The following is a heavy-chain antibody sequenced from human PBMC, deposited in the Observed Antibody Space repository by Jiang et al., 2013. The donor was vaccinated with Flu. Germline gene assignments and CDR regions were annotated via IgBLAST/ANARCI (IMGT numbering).Heavy chain of an antibody. CDR2: IYYSGST. J-gene: IGHJ3*02. Sequence: LLKPSETLSLTCTVSGGSISSSSYYWGWIRQPPGKGLEWIGSIYYSGSTYYNPSLRSRVTISVDTSKNQFSLKLSSVTAADTAVYYCARPPRPHCSGGSCSDAFDIWGQGTMVTVSS. V-gene: IGHV4-39*01. CDR3: ARPPRPHCSGGSCSDAFDI. D-gene: IGHD2-15*01. CDR1: GGSISSSSYY.